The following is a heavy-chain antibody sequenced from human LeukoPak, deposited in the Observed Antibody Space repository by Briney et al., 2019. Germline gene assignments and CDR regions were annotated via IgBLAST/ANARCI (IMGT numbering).Heavy chain of an antibody. V-gene: IGHV4-34*01. CDR3: ARRGPFTIFGVVIIYGFDP. Sequence: SETLSLTCAVYGGSFSGYYWSWIRQPPGKGLEWIGEINHSGSTNYNPSLKSRVTISVDTSKNQSSLKLSSVTAADTAVYYCARRGPFTIFGVVIIYGFDPWGQGTLVTVSS. CDR1: GGSFSGYY. J-gene: IGHJ5*02. D-gene: IGHD3-3*01. CDR2: INHSGST.